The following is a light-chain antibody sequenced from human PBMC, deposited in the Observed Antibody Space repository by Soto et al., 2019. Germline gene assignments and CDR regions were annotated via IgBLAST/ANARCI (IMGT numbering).Light chain of an antibody. J-gene: IGLJ2*01. CDR1: SSNIGSNT. Sequence: QSVLTQPPSASGTPGQRVTISCSGSSSNIGSNTVNWYQQLPGTAPKLLIYSNHQRPSGVPDRFSGSKSGTSAFLAISGLQSEDEADYFCAAWDDSLNGVVFGGGTKVTVL. CDR2: SNH. V-gene: IGLV1-44*01. CDR3: AAWDDSLNGVV.